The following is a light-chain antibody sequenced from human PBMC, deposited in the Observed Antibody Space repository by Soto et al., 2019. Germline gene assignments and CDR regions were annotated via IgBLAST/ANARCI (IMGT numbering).Light chain of an antibody. Sequence: EILLTQSPGTPSSSPGQRATLSCRASQTIRSSYFAWYQQKPGQAPRLLLSGASSRATGIPDRFSGSGSGTDFTLTISKLEPEDFAVYFCQQYGSSPPITFGPGNKLDI. J-gene: IGKJ3*01. CDR2: GAS. CDR1: QTIRSSY. V-gene: IGKV3-20*01. CDR3: QQYGSSPPIT.